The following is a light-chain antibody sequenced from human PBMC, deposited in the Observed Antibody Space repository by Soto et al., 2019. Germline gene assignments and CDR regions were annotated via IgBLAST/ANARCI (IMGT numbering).Light chain of an antibody. V-gene: IGKV3D-15*01. Sequence: EIVMTQSPATLSVSPGERATLSCRASQSIRTNLAWYQQKPGQPPRLLIYDASTRATGIPARFSGSGSGTEFTLTIRSLQSEDFAVYYCQQYNNWRTFGQGTKVDIK. CDR3: QQYNNWRT. J-gene: IGKJ1*01. CDR1: QSIRTN. CDR2: DAS.